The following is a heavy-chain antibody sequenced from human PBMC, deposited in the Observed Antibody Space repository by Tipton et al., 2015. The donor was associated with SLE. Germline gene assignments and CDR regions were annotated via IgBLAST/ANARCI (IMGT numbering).Heavy chain of an antibody. Sequence: TLSLTCAVYGGSFSGYYWSWIRQPPGKGLEWIGEINHSGSTNYSPSLKSQVNISVDTSKNQFSLKMTSLTAADTAVYYCARGYRIAALRPWYFDLWGRGTLVTVSS. D-gene: IGHD6-13*01. CDR1: GGSFSGYY. CDR3: ARGYRIAALRPWYFDL. J-gene: IGHJ2*01. CDR2: INHSGST. V-gene: IGHV4-34*01.